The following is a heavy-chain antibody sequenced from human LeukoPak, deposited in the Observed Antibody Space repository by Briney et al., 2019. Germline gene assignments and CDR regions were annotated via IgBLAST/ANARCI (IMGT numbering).Heavy chain of an antibody. D-gene: IGHD4-17*01. CDR2: ISGSGGST. CDR3: ARETGSAVGSTDFDY. J-gene: IGHJ4*02. CDR1: GFTFSSYA. V-gene: IGHV3-23*01. Sequence: GGSLRLSCAASGFTFSSYAMSWVRQAPGKGLEWVSAISGSGGSTYYADSVKGRFTISRDHSKNSLYLQMNSLRAEDTAVYYCARETGSAVGSTDFDYWGQGTLVTVSS.